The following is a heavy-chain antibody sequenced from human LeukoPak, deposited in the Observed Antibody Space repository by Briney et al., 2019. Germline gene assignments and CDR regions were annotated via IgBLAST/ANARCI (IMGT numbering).Heavy chain of an antibody. D-gene: IGHD4-17*01. CDR2: IYSGGTT. CDR3: ARGPVTKFEI. Sequence: GGSLRLSCAASGFTVSSNYMSWVRLAPGKGLEWVSVIYSGGTTYYADSVKGRFTISRDNSNNTLYLQMHSLRAEDTAVYYCARGPVTKFEIWGQGTILTVSS. CDR1: GFTVSSNY. V-gene: IGHV3-53*01. J-gene: IGHJ3*02.